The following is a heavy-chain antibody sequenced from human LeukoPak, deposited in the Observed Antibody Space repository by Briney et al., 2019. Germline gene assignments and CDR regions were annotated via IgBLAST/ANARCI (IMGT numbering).Heavy chain of an antibody. CDR2: IYPGDSDT. Sequence: GXSLKISCKGSGYSFTSYWIGWVRQMPGKGLEGMGIIYPGDSDTRYSPSFQGQVTISADKSISTASLQWRSRQTADSAMYYCARPPLRGYCSSTSCSSSWGSDAFDIWGQGTMVTVSS. V-gene: IGHV5-51*01. J-gene: IGHJ3*02. CDR3: ARPPLRGYCSSTSCSSSWGSDAFDI. D-gene: IGHD2-2*01. CDR1: GYSFTSYW.